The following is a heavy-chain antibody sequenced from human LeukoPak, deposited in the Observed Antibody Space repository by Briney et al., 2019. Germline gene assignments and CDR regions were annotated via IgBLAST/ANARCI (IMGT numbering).Heavy chain of an antibody. D-gene: IGHD6-6*01. CDR2: ISAYNGNT. Sequence: ASVKVSCKASGYTFTSYGISWVRQAPGQGLEWMGWISAYNGNTNYAQKLQGRVTMTTDTSTSTAYMELRSLRSDDTAVYYCARRRAARSYLFFDYWGQGTLVTVSS. V-gene: IGHV1-18*01. J-gene: IGHJ4*02. CDR3: ARRRAARSYLFFDY. CDR1: GYTFTSYG.